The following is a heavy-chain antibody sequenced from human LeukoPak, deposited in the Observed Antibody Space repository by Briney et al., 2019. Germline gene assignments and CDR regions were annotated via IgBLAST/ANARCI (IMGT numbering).Heavy chain of an antibody. V-gene: IGHV3-23*01. CDR2: IYDDNT. CDR1: GFTVSAYA. J-gene: IGHJ4*02. CDR3: AKDGVAELPFDY. D-gene: IGHD1-7*01. Sequence: GGSLRLSCAASGFTVSAYAMAWVRQAPGKGLEWVSTIYDDNTYYADSVKGRFAISTDNSKNTLYLQMNSLRAEDTAVYYCAKDGVAELPFDYWGQGTLVTVSS.